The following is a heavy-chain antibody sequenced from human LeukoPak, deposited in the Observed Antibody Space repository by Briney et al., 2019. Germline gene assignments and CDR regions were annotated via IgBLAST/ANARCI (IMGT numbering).Heavy chain of an antibody. J-gene: IGHJ4*02. CDR3: AKEYCSNGVCYVGFDS. Sequence: GGSLRLSCAASGFTFSSYAMTWVRQGPGKGLEWVLSIRGDSRYTYYADSVKGRFIISRDNSKNTLNLRLNSLKAEDTAVYFCAKEYCSNGVCYVGFDSWGQGTLVTVSS. D-gene: IGHD2-8*01. V-gene: IGHV3-23*01. CDR2: IRGDSRYT. CDR1: GFTFSSYA.